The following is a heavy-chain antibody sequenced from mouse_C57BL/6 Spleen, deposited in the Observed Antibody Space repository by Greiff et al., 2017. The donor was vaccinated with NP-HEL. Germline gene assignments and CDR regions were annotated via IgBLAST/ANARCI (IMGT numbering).Heavy chain of an antibody. J-gene: IGHJ2*01. Sequence: VQLQQSGAELARPGASVKMSCKASGYTFTSYTMHWVKQRPGQGLEWIGYINPSSGYTKYNQKFKDKATLTVDKSSSTAYMQLSSLTSEDSAVYYGAKALDGYYDYFDYWGQGTTLTVSS. CDR2: INPSSGYT. CDR1: GYTFTSYT. CDR3: AKALDGYYDYFDY. D-gene: IGHD2-3*01. V-gene: IGHV1-4*01.